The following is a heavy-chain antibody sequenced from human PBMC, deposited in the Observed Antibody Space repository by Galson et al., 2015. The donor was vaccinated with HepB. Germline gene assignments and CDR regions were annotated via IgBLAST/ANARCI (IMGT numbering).Heavy chain of an antibody. V-gene: IGHV6-1*01. D-gene: IGHD1/OR15-1a*01. CDR1: GDSVSSDSAA. CDR2: TFYRSKWYH. Sequence: CAISGDSVSSDSAAWNWIRQSPSRGLEWLGRTFYRSKWYHAYGMSVRGRISINPDTSKNQFSLQLNSVIPEDTAVYYCAGDLGTTHDALDIWGPGTMVTVSS. CDR3: AGDLGTTHDALDI. J-gene: IGHJ3*02.